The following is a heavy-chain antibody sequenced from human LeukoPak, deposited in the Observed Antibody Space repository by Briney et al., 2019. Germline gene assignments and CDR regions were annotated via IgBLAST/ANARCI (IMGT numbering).Heavy chain of an antibody. V-gene: IGHV4-59*01. CDR1: VGSISSYY. CDR3: AKIVAAGDNWFDP. J-gene: IGHJ5*02. CDR2: IHYSGTT. D-gene: IGHD1-26*01. Sequence: PSETLSLTCSVSVGSISSYYWNWIQQPPGKGLEWIGHIHYSGTTNYDPSLKSRLTISVDTSKNQFSLKLSSVTPADTAVYYCAKIVAAGDNWFDPWGQGTLVTVSS.